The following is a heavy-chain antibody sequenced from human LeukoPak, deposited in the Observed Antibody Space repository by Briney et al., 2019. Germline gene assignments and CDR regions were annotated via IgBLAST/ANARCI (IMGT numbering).Heavy chain of an antibody. V-gene: IGHV3-48*03. D-gene: IGHD3-22*01. Sequence: HPGGSLRLSCAASGFTFSSYGMNWVRQAPGKGLEWVSYISSSGSTIYYADSVKGRFTISRDNAKNSLYLQMNSLRAEDTAVYYCARVLSGYYDSSGYPYYYYYYMDVWGKGTTVTVSS. CDR1: GFTFSSYG. J-gene: IGHJ6*03. CDR3: ARVLSGYYDSSGYPYYYYYYMDV. CDR2: ISSSGSTI.